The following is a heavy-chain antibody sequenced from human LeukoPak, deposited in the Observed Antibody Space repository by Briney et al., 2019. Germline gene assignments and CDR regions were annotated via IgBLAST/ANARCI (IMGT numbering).Heavy chain of an antibody. V-gene: IGHV4-4*09. CDR2: IYTSGST. CDR3: ASYVDTAMGIYFDY. Sequence: PSETLSLTCTVSGGSISSYYWSWIRQPPGKGLEWIGYIYTSGSTNYNPSLKSRVTISVDTSKNQFSLKLSSVTAADSAVYYCASYVDTAMGIYFDYWGQGTLVTVSS. J-gene: IGHJ4*02. CDR1: GGSISSYY. D-gene: IGHD5-18*01.